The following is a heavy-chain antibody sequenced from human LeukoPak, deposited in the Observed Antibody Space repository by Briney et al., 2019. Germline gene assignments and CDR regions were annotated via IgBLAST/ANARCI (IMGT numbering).Heavy chain of an antibody. J-gene: IGHJ4*02. CDR3: AREDYDILTGYYRHFDY. Sequence: PGGSLRLSCAASGFTFSSYGTHWVRQTPGKGLEWVAFIRYDGTNKHYADSVKGRFTISRDNSKNTLYLQMNSLRPEDTAVYYCAREDYDILTGYYRHFDYWGQGTLVTVSS. V-gene: IGHV3-30*02. CDR2: IRYDGTNK. D-gene: IGHD3-9*01. CDR1: GFTFSSYG.